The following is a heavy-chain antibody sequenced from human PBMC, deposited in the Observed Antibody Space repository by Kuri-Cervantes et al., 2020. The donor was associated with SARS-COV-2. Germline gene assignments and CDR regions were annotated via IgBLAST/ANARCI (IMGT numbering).Heavy chain of an antibody. Sequence: GSLRLSCAASGFTFSNAWMSWVRQAPGKGLEWIGHLDTSGSPTYNPSLKSRVTISLDMSNNQVSLRLTSATAADTAVYYCGKVSWLQLWHRYSDSWGQGTLVTVSS. D-gene: IGHD5-24*01. CDR3: GKVSWLQLWHRYSDS. V-gene: IGHV4-4*09. J-gene: IGHJ4*02. CDR2: LDTSGSP. CDR1: GFTFSNAW.